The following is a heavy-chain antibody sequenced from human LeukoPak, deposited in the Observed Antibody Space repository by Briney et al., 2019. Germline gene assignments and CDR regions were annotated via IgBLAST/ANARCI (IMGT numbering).Heavy chain of an antibody. CDR1: GGTFSSYA. Sequence: SVTVSCTASGGTFSSYAISWVRQAPGQGLEWMGGIIPIFGTANYAQKFQGRVTITADESTSTAYMELSSLRSEDTAVYYCARGHSSTYFDYWGQGTLVTVSS. J-gene: IGHJ4*02. D-gene: IGHD2-21*01. CDR3: ARGHSSTYFDY. CDR2: IIPIFGTA. V-gene: IGHV1-69*13.